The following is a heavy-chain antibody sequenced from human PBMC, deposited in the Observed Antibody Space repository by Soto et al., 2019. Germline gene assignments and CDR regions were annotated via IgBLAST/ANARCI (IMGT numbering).Heavy chain of an antibody. J-gene: IGHJ6*02. CDR1: GFTFTSSA. CDR2: IVVGSGNT. D-gene: IGHD2-2*01. CDR3: AAESGCSSTSCGIGYYYYYRMDV. V-gene: IGHV1-58*01. Sequence: WASVKVSCKASGFTFTSSAVQWVRQARGQRLEWIGWIVVGSGNTNYAQKFQERVTITRDMSTSTAYMELSSLRSEDTAVYYCAAESGCSSTSCGIGYYYYYRMDVWGQGTTVTVSS.